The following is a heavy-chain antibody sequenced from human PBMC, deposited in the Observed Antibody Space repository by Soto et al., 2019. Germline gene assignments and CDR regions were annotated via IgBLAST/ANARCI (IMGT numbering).Heavy chain of an antibody. CDR2: IYYSGST. J-gene: IGHJ4*02. D-gene: IGHD5-12*01. Sequence: QLQLQESGPGLVKPSETLSLTCTVSGVSISSSSYYWGWIRQPPGKGLEWIGSIYYSGSTYYNPSLQMRVTISVYTSKNQFSLKLSSVTAADTAVYDCARQDQFLMALDYWGQGTLVTVSS. V-gene: IGHV4-39*01. CDR3: ARQDQFLMALDY. CDR1: GVSISSSSYY.